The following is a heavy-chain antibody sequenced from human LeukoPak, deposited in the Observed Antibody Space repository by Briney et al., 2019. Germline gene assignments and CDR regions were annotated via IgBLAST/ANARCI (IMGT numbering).Heavy chain of an antibody. J-gene: IGHJ4*02. Sequence: SETLSLTCAVYGGSFSGYYWSWIRQPPGKGLEWIGEINHSGSTNYNPSLKSRVTISVDTSKNQFSLKLSSVTAADTAVYYCARHQVGATSPFDYWGQGTLVTVSS. V-gene: IGHV4-34*01. CDR1: GGSFSGYY. D-gene: IGHD1-26*01. CDR3: ARHQVGATSPFDY. CDR2: INHSGST.